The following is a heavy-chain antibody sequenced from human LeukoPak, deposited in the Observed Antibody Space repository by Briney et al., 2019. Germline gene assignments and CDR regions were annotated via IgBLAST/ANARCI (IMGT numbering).Heavy chain of an antibody. D-gene: IGHD2-15*01. J-gene: IGHJ4*02. Sequence: ASVKVSCKASGYTFTGYYMHWVRQAPGQGLEWMGWINPSSGGSNFAQQFQGRVTMTTDTSISTAYVELSRLTSDDTAVYYCASGKYCSGGTCYPGSADYWGQGTLVTVSS. CDR2: INPSSGGS. V-gene: IGHV1-2*02. CDR3: ASGKYCSGGTCYPGSADY. CDR1: GYTFTGYY.